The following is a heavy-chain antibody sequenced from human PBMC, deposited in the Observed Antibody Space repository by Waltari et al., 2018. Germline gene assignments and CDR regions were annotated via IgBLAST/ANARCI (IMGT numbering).Heavy chain of an antibody. CDR3: ATDCRSTSCPPKYFQH. D-gene: IGHD2-2*01. Sequence: QVQLVQSGADVKKPGASVTVSCKASGSTFIGHYMHWVRQAPGQGLEWMGWINPNRGGTNYAQKFQGRVTMTRDTSISTAYMELSRLRSDDTAVYYCATDCRSTSCPPKYFQHWGQGTLVTVSS. CDR2: INPNRGGT. CDR1: GSTFIGHY. J-gene: IGHJ1*01. V-gene: IGHV1-2*02.